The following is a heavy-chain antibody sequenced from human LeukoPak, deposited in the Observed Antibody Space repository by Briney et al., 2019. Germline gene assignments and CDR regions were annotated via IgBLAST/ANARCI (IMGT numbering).Heavy chain of an antibody. Sequence: GASVKVSCKVSGYMFTELSMHWVRQAPGKGLEWMGGFDPEDDEKMYARKFQGRVTMTEDTSTDTAYMELSSLRSEDTAVYYCAAELSSGYFDYWGQGTLVTVSS. J-gene: IGHJ4*02. CDR3: AAELSSGYFDY. V-gene: IGHV1-24*01. CDR1: GYMFTELS. CDR2: FDPEDDEK. D-gene: IGHD3-22*01.